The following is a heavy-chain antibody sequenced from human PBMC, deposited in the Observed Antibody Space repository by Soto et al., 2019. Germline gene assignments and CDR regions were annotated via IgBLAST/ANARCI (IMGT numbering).Heavy chain of an antibody. Sequence: PSETLSLTCAVYGGSFSGCYWSWIRQPPGKGLEWIGEINHSGSTNYNPSLKSRVTISVDTSKNQFSLKLSSVTAADTAVYYCARGRGGVRHDYSNPVRNWFDPWGQGTLVTVSS. CDR1: GGSFSGCY. D-gene: IGHD4-4*01. V-gene: IGHV4-34*01. J-gene: IGHJ5*02. CDR2: INHSGST. CDR3: ARGRGGVRHDYSNPVRNWFDP.